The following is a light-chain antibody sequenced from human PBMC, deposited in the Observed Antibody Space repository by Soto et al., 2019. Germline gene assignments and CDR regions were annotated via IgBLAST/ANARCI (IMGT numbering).Light chain of an antibody. Sequence: DIQMTQSPSTLSASVGDRVTITCRASQSISSWLAWYQQKPGKAPKLLIYKASSLESGVPPRFSGSGSGTEFTLTISSLQPDDFATYYCQQYNSYWTFGQGPKGDI. V-gene: IGKV1-5*03. J-gene: IGKJ1*01. CDR3: QQYNSYWT. CDR1: QSISSW. CDR2: KAS.